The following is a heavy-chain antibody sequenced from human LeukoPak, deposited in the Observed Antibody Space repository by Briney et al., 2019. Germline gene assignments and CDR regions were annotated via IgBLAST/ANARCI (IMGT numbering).Heavy chain of an antibody. CDR3: ARDTLLYADSPDAFDM. CDR1: FRFRRYG. D-gene: IGHD4-17*01. J-gene: IGHJ3*02. CDR2: IGSSGSTV. Sequence: GALRLPWGGFWFRFRRYGINWVRQASGKGLGWVLLIGSSGSTVYYADSVKGRFTISRDNAKKSLYLQMNSLRDEDTAVYYCARDTLLYADSPDAFDMWGQGTMVTVSS. V-gene: IGHV3-48*03.